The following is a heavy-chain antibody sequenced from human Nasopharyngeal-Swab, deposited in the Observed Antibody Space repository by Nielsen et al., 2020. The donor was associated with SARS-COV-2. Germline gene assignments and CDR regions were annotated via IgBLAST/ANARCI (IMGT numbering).Heavy chain of an antibody. D-gene: IGHD3-22*01. V-gene: IGHV4-34*01. CDR2: INHSGST. Sequence: WIRQPPGKGLEWIGEINHSGSTNYNPPLKSRVTISVDTSKNQFSLKLSSVTAADTAVYYCARGQGPRHYYDSSGYYYDVLGRGYYFDYWGQGTLVTVSS. CDR3: ARGQGPRHYYDSSGYYYDVLGRGYYFDY. J-gene: IGHJ4*02.